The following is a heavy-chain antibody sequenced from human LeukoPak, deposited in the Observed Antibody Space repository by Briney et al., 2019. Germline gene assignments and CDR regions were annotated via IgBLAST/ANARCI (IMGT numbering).Heavy chain of an antibody. CDR3: GSEGAGGVHYYYMDV. CDR1: GYTFTSYG. CDR2: ISAYNGNT. Sequence: GASVKVSCKASGYTFTSYGISWVRQAPGQGLEWMGWISAYNGNTNYAQKLQGRVTMTTDTSTSTAYMELRSLRSDDTAVYYWGSEGAGGVHYYYMDVWGKGTTVTVSS. J-gene: IGHJ6*03. D-gene: IGHD3-10*01. V-gene: IGHV1-18*01.